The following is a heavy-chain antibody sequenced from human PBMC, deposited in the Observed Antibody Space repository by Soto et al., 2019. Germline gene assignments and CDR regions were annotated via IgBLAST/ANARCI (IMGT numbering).Heavy chain of an antibody. J-gene: IGHJ4*02. CDR2: MSYDGSDT. CDR1: GFLFSNNG. D-gene: IGHD3-10*02. V-gene: IGHV3-30*02. Sequence: PWGSLRLSCVVSGFLFSNNGMHWVRQTPGKGLEWVAFMSYDGSDTFYADSVKGRFTISRDNSKNTLFLHMSNLRAEDTAMYYCTIVRVASSAQDHWGQGILATFSS. CDR3: TIVRVASSAQDH.